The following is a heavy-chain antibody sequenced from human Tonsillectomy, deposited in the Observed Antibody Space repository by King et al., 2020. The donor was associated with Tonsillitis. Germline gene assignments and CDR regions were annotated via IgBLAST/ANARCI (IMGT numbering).Heavy chain of an antibody. CDR1: GDSISSSSYY. CDR3: ARIRTLGLRFDY. D-gene: IGHD5-12*01. J-gene: IGHJ4*02. Sequence: QLQESGPGLVKPSETLFLTCTVSGDSISSSSYYWGWIRQPPGKGLEWIGNIYYSGSTYYNPSLKSRVTISLDTSKNQFSLKLSSVTAADTAVFYCARIRTLGLRFDYWGQGTLVTVSS. CDR2: IYYSGST. V-gene: IGHV4-39*07.